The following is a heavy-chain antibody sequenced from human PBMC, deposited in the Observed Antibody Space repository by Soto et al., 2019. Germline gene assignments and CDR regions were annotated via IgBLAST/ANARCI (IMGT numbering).Heavy chain of an antibody. J-gene: IGHJ4*02. CDR1: GFPFISYW. CDR3: VRTSLVVAAATREDY. V-gene: IGHV3-74*01. D-gene: IGHD2-15*01. Sequence: GGSLRLSCAASGFPFISYWMHWVRQAPGKGLVWVSRINSDGSSTSYADSAKGRFTISRDNAKNTLYLQMNSLRAEDTAVYYCVRTSLVVAAATREDYWGQGTLVTVSS. CDR2: INSDGSST.